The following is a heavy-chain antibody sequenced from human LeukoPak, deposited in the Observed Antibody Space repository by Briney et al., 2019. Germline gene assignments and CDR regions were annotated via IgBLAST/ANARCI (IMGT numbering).Heavy chain of an antibody. J-gene: IGHJ4*02. Sequence: GGSLRLSCAASGFTFSSYWMHWVRQAPGKGLVWVSSISSSSSYIYYADSVKGRFTISRDNAKNSLYLQMNSLRAEDTAVYYCARAQYSSSWYPDYWGQGTLVTVSS. D-gene: IGHD6-13*01. CDR3: ARAQYSSSWYPDY. V-gene: IGHV3-21*04. CDR1: GFTFSSYW. CDR2: ISSSSSYI.